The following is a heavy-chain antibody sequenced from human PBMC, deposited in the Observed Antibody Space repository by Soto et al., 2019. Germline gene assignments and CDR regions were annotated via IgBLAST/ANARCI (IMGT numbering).Heavy chain of an antibody. J-gene: IGHJ4*02. CDR1: GGSISSGGYY. V-gene: IGHV4-31*01. D-gene: IGHD3-22*01. CDR3: ARGPEYYYDSSGYYYSETIIFDY. Sequence: SETLSLTCTVSGGSISSGGYYWSWIRQHPGKGLEWIGYIYYSGSTYYNPSLKSPVTISVDTSKNQFSLKLSSVTAADTAVYYCARGPEYYYDSSGYYYSETIIFDYWGQGTLVTVSS. CDR2: IYYSGST.